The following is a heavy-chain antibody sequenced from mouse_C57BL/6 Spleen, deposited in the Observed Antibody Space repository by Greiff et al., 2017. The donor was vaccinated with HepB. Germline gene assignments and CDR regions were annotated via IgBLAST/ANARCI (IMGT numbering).Heavy chain of an antibody. Sequence: EVQLVESGAELVKPGASVKLSCTASGFNIKDYYMHWVKQRTEQGLEWIGRIDPEDGETKYAPKFQGKATITADTSSNTAYLQLSSLTSEDTAVYYCASITTVVATRFDYWGQGTTLTVSS. V-gene: IGHV14-2*01. J-gene: IGHJ2*01. CDR2: IDPEDGET. CDR1: GFNIKDYY. CDR3: ASITTVVATRFDY. D-gene: IGHD1-1*01.